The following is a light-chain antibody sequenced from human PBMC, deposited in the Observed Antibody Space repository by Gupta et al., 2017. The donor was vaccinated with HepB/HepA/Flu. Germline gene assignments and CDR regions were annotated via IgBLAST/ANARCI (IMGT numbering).Light chain of an antibody. Sequence: EIVLTQSPATLSLSPGERATLSCRASQSVSSDLAWYQQKPGQAPRLLIYDASNRATGIPARFSGSGSGTDFTLTISSLEPEDFAVYYCQQRSNGPPMYTFGQGTKLEIK. CDR3: QQRSNGPPMYT. CDR2: DAS. J-gene: IGKJ2*01. V-gene: IGKV3-11*01. CDR1: QSVSSD.